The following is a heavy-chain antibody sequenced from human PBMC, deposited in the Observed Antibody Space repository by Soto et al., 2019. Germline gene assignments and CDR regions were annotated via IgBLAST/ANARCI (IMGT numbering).Heavy chain of an antibody. D-gene: IGHD1-26*01. V-gene: IGHV4-59*01. CDR3: ARESGSYDPLDY. J-gene: IGHJ4*02. CDR2: IYYSGST. Sequence: SETLSLTCTVSGVSISSYYWSWIRQPPGKGLEWIGYIYYSGSTNYNPSLRSRVTLSVDTSKNQFSLRLRSVTTADTAVYYCARESGSYDPLDYWGQGTMVTVYS. CDR1: GVSISSYY.